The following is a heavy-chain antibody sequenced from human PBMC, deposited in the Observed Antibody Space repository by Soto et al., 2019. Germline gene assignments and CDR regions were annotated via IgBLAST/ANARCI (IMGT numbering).Heavy chain of an antibody. CDR2: VYHTGST. CDR1: GDSTSGDYY. CDR3: AIEPYDIPGSRIHS. J-gene: IGHJ1*01. D-gene: IGHD1-26*01. V-gene: IGHV4-30-4*01. Sequence: ASETLSLTCTVSGDSTSGDYYWNWIRQAPGKGLEWIGYVYHTGSTYHNPSLKSRGSISVDTSNNQFSLKLSSVTAADTAVYFCAIEPYDIPGSRIHSRGQGIPVTRFS.